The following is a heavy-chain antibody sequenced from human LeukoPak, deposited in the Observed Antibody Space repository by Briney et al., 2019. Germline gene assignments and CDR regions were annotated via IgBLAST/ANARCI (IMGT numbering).Heavy chain of an antibody. CDR2: IYTSGNT. CDR3: ARYHYDKSGFDY. CDR1: GGSFSGYY. Sequence: SETLSLTCAVYGGSFSGYYWSWIRQPPGKGLEWIGRIYTSGNTNYNPSLKSRVTMSVDTSKNQFSLKLSSVTAADTAVYNCARYHYDKSGFDYWGQGTLVTVSS. V-gene: IGHV4-59*10. D-gene: IGHD3-22*01. J-gene: IGHJ4*02.